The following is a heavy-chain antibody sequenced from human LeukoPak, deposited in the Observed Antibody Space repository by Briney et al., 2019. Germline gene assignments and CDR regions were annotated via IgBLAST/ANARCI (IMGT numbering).Heavy chain of an antibody. Sequence: SETLSLTCTVSGGSISSSSYYWGWIRQPPGKGLEWIGSIYYSGSTYYNPSLKSRVTISVDTSKNQFSLKLSSVTAADTAVYYCARDTYYYDSSGYWADYWGQGTLVTVSS. CDR2: IYYSGST. D-gene: IGHD3-22*01. J-gene: IGHJ4*02. CDR3: ARDTYYYDSSGYWADY. CDR1: GGSISSSSYY. V-gene: IGHV4-39*07.